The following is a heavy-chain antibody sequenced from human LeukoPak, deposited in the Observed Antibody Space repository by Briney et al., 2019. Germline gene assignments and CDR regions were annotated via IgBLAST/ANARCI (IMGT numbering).Heavy chain of an antibody. CDR2: INHSGST. V-gene: IGHV4-4*02. CDR1: GGSISSSNW. CDR3: ARGRIYSAGSGYSFGPKNAFDI. Sequence: SETLSLTCAVSGGSISSSNWWSWVRQPPGKGLEWIGEINHSGSTNYIPSLKSRVTISVDTSKNQFSLRLSSVTAADTAMFYCARGRIYSAGSGYSFGPKNAFDIWGQGTVVTVSS. D-gene: IGHD3-22*01. J-gene: IGHJ3*02.